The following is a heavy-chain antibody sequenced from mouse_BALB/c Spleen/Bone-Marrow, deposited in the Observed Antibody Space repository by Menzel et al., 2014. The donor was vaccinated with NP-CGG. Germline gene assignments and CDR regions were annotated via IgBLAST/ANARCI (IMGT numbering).Heavy chain of an antibody. J-gene: IGHJ2*01. D-gene: IGHD2-1*01. Sequence: QVQLQQSGAELVRPGSSVKISCKASGYAFSTYWMNWVKQRPGQGLERIGQVSPGDGDTNYNGKFRGKATLTADKSSSTAYIQLSSLTSEDSAVYFCARVYYGNLDHWGQGATLAVSS. CDR3: ARVYYGNLDH. CDR1: GYAFSTYW. V-gene: IGHV1-80*01. CDR2: VSPGDGDT.